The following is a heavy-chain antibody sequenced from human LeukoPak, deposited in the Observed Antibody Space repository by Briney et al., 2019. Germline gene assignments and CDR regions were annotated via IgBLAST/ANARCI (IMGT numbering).Heavy chain of an antibody. Sequence: GGFLRLSCAASGFTFDDYAMHWVRQAPGKGLEWVSGISWNGGVIGYAGSVKGRFTISRDNAKNSLYLQMDSLRADDTAFYYCTKGSQSTGGRFDPWGQGTLVIVSS. CDR2: ISWNGGVI. V-gene: IGHV3-9*01. CDR3: TKGSQSTGGRFDP. J-gene: IGHJ5*02. D-gene: IGHD1-1*01. CDR1: GFTFDDYA.